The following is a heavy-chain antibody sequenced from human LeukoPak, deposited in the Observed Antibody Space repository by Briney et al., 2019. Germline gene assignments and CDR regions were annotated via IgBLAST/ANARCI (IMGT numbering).Heavy chain of an antibody. V-gene: IGHV3-53*01. D-gene: IGHD5-18*01. CDR2: IYSGGST. J-gene: IGHJ4*02. Sequence: GGSLRLSCAASVFTVSSNYMSWVRQAPGKGLEWVSVIYSGGSTYYADSVKGRFTISRDNSKNTLYLQMNSLRAEDTAVYYCARGGWVRAMAIDYWGQGTLVTVSS. CDR1: VFTVSSNY. CDR3: ARGGWVRAMAIDY.